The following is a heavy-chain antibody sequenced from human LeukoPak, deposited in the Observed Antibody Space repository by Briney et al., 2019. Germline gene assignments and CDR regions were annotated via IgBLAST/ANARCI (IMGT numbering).Heavy chain of an antibody. CDR3: ARGGDIVVVPAARYFDY. J-gene: IGHJ4*02. V-gene: IGHV4-38-2*02. Sequence: SETLSLTCTVSGYSISSGYYWGWIRQPPGKGLEWIGEINHSGSTNYNPSLKSRVTISVDTSKNQFSLKLSSVTAADTAVYYCARGGDIVVVPAARYFDYWGQGTLVTVSS. D-gene: IGHD2-2*01. CDR1: GYSISSGYY. CDR2: INHSGST.